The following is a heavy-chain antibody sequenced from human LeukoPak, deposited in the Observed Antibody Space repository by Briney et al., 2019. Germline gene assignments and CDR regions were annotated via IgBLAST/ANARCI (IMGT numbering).Heavy chain of an antibody. CDR1: GFTFSSYS. J-gene: IGHJ4*02. D-gene: IGHD2-15*01. V-gene: IGHV3-7*01. CDR3: ARDRGGITNNPLDY. Sequence: PGGSLRLSCAASGFTFSSYSMNWVRQAPGKGLEWVANIKQDGSEKYYVDSVKGRFTISRDNAKTSLYLQINSLRAEDTAVYYCARDRGGITNNPLDYWGQGTLVTVSS. CDR2: IKQDGSEK.